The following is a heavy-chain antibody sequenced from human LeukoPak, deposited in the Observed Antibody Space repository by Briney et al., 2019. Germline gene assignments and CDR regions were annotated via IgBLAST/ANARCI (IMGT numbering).Heavy chain of an antibody. D-gene: IGHD3-10*01. CDR1: GFSISSGFY. J-gene: IGHJ5*02. V-gene: IGHV4-38-2*02. CDR2: IYSSGST. Sequence: SSETLSLTCTVSGFSISSGFYWGWIRQPPGKGLEWIASIYSSGSTYYSPSLKSRVTISVDTSKNQFSLKLSSVTAADTAVYYCARGRRIVDTMVRGVRRQRWNWFDPWGQGTLVTVSS. CDR3: ARGRRIVDTMVRGVRRQRWNWFDP.